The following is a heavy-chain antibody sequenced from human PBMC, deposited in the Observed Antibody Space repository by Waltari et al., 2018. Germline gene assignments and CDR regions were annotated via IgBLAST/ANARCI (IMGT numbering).Heavy chain of an antibody. CDR3: ARLYDNSYYNYASDY. V-gene: IGHV1-18*01. CDR2: ISGYNGDT. CDR1: GYTFHNYG. D-gene: IGHD3-22*01. Sequence: QVQLVQSGAEVRKPGASVQVACTASGYTFHNYGVAWVRQAPGQGLEWMGWISGYNGDTKFAQKFQDRLTMTTDTSTDTAYMGLRSLRSDDTAVYYCARLYDNSYYNYASDYWGQGTLVTVSS. J-gene: IGHJ4*02.